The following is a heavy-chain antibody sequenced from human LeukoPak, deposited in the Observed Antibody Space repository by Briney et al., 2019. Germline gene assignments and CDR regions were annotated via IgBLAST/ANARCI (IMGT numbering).Heavy chain of an antibody. CDR3: ARLTDF. Sequence: SETLSLTCTVSGGSISGSHYYWGWIRQPPGKGLEWIGSISYSGTTYYNYYNPSLRSRVTISVDTSKNQFSLNLISVTAADTAVYYCARLTDFWGQGTLVTVSS. CDR2: ISYSGTTYYN. V-gene: IGHV4-39*01. J-gene: IGHJ4*02. CDR1: GGSISGSHYY.